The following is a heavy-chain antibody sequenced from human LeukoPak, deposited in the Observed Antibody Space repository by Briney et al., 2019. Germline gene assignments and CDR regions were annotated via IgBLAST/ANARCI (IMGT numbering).Heavy chain of an antibody. CDR1: GGSISSGSYY. CDR2: IYTSGST. D-gene: IGHD3-22*01. V-gene: IGHV4-61*02. J-gene: IGHJ5*02. Sequence: PSQTLSLTCTVSGGSISSGSYYWSWIRQPAGKGLEWIGRIYTSGSTNYNPSLKSRVTISVDTSKNQFSLKLGSVTAADTAVYYCARTRPRFVDSSSGWFDPWGQGTLVTVSS. CDR3: ARTRPRFVDSSSGWFDP.